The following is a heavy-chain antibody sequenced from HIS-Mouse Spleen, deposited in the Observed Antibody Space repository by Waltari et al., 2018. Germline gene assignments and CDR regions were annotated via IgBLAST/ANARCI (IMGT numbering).Heavy chain of an antibody. J-gene: IGHJ4*02. Sequence: QVQLQQWGAGLLKPSETLSLTCAVYGGSFSGYYWSWIRQPPGKGLEWIGESNHSGSTNYNPSLKSRVTISVATSKNQFSLKLSSVTAADTAVYYCARVAAVTTNSSSWYYFDYWGQGTLVTVSS. CDR1: GGSFSGYY. V-gene: IGHV4-34*01. CDR2: SNHSGST. CDR3: ARVAAVTTNSSSWYYFDY. D-gene: IGHD4-17*01.